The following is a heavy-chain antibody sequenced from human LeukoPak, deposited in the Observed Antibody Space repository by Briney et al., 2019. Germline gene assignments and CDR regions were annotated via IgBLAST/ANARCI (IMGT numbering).Heavy chain of an antibody. CDR2: ISTFYNNI. CDR1: GFTFSSYE. CDR3: ARDQDWAFDY. D-gene: IGHD3-9*01. J-gene: IGHJ4*02. V-gene: IGHV3-48*03. Sequence: PGGSLRLSCAASGFTFSSYEMNWVRQAPGKGLEWVSYISTFYNNIYYADSVKGRFTISTDNAKNSLYLHMNSLRDEDTAVYYCARDQDWAFDYWGQGTLVTVSS.